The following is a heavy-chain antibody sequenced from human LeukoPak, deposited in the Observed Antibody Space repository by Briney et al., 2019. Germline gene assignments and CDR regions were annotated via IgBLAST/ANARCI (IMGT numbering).Heavy chain of an antibody. Sequence: SQTLSLTCTVSGGSISSGSYYWSWIRQPAGKGLEWIGRIYTSGSTNYNPSLKSRVTISVDTSKNQFSLKLSSVTAAGTAVYYCARGLWSGRRREANWFDPWGQGTLVTVSS. CDR1: GGSISSGSYY. CDR3: ARGLWSGRRREANWFDP. V-gene: IGHV4-61*02. D-gene: IGHD3-3*01. CDR2: IYTSGST. J-gene: IGHJ5*02.